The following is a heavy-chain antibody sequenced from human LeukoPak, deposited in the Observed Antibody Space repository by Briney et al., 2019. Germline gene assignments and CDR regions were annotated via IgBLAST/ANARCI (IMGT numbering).Heavy chain of an antibody. Sequence: PSETLSLTCTVSGGSISSSIYYWGWIRQPPGKGLEWIGSIYYSGSTYYNPSLKSRVTISVDTSKNQFSLKLSSVTAADTAVYYCARHEGDGYNSYNWFDPWGQGTLVTVSS. V-gene: IGHV4-39*01. CDR3: ARHEGDGYNSYNWFDP. CDR1: GGSISSSIYY. J-gene: IGHJ5*02. CDR2: IYYSGST. D-gene: IGHD5-24*01.